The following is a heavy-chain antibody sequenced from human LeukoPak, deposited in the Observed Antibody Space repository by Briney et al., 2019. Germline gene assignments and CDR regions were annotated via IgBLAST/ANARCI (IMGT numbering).Heavy chain of an antibody. D-gene: IGHD6-19*01. J-gene: IGHJ5*02. V-gene: IGHV4-34*01. Sequence: SETLSLTCAVYGGSFSGYYWSWIRQPPGKGLEWIGEINHSGSTNYNPSLKSRVTISVDTSKNQFSLKLSSVTAADTAVYYGARAAVAGTGFWFDPWGQGTLVTVSS. CDR1: GGSFSGYY. CDR2: INHSGST. CDR3: ARAAVAGTGFWFDP.